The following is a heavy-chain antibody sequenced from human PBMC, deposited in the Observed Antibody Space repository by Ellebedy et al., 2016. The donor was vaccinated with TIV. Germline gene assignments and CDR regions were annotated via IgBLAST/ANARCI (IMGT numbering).Heavy chain of an antibody. CDR2: IKSKTDAGTT. V-gene: IGHV3-15*01. Sequence: PGGSLRLSCIASGFTFDDFHISWLRQAPGKGLEWVGRIKSKTDAGTTDHAAPVKGRFTISRDDSKNTLYLQMNSLKTEDTAVYYCATDGAEWVLRGALHYWGQGTLVTVSS. CDR3: ATDGAEWVLRGALHY. J-gene: IGHJ4*02. D-gene: IGHD3-3*01. CDR1: GFTFDDFH.